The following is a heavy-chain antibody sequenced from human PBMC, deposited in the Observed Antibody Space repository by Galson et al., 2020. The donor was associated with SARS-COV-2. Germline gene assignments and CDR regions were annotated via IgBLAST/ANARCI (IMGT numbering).Heavy chain of an antibody. CDR3: ARGTGYGERLDWFDP. D-gene: IGHD4-17*01. CDR1: GGSISSGGYS. CDR2: IYHSGST. V-gene: IGHV4-30-2*01. J-gene: IGHJ5*02. Sequence: ETSETLSLTCAVSGGSISSGGYSWSWIRQPPGKGLEWIGYIYHSGSTYYNPSLKSRVTISVDRSKNQFSLKLSSVTAADTAVYYCARGTGYGERLDWFDPWGQGTLVTVSS.